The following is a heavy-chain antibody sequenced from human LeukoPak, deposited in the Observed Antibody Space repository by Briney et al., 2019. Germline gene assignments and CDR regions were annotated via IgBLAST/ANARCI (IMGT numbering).Heavy chain of an antibody. J-gene: IGHJ4*02. CDR3: ATEIMWELEGGY. Sequence: GGSLRLSCAASGFTFSSYSMNWVRQAPGKGLEWVSSISSSSSYIYYADSVKGRFTIYRDNAKNSLYLQMNSLRAEDTAVYYCATEIMWELEGGYWGQGTLVTVSS. CDR1: GFTFSSYS. V-gene: IGHV3-21*01. CDR2: ISSSSSYI. D-gene: IGHD1-26*01.